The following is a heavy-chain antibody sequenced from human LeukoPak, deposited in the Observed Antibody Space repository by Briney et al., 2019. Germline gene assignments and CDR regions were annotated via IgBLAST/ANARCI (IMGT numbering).Heavy chain of an antibody. CDR2: VKEDGTTK. CDR1: GFNFINYW. Sequence: PGGSLRLSCAASGFNFINYWMSWVRQAPGKGLEWVANVKEDGTTKQYVDSVKGRFTISRDNAKNSLHLQMDSLRAEDTAVYYCVSQELVPHWGQGTLVSVSS. D-gene: IGHD6-13*01. V-gene: IGHV3-7*01. CDR3: VSQELVPH. J-gene: IGHJ4*02.